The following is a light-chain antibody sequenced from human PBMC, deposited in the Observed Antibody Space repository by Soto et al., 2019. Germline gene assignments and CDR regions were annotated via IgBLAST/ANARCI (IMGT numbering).Light chain of an antibody. J-gene: IGKJ1*01. CDR2: GAS. CDR3: QQYNNWSPWT. V-gene: IGKV3-15*01. Sequence: EIVMTQSPATLSVSPGERATLSCRASQSVSSNLAWYQQKPGQAPRILIYGASTRATGIPARFSGSGSGTECTITISSLQSEDFAVYYCQQYNNWSPWTFGQGTKVEIK. CDR1: QSVSSN.